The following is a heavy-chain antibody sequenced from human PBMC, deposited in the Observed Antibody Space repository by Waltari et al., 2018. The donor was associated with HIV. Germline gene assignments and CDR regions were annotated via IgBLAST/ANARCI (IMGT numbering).Heavy chain of an antibody. D-gene: IGHD6-13*01. CDR3: ARWGIGAVGLGGIDY. Sequence: QVQLVESGGGVVQPGGSLRLSCAASGFPFSGYGMPWVRQAAGKGLEWVAVIWPDGGDKSHGGSVKGRFTISRDNSKNTLYLQMDSLRAGDTAVYYCARWGIGAVGLGGIDYWGQGTLVTVSS. V-gene: IGHV3-33*01. CDR1: GFPFSGYG. J-gene: IGHJ4*02. CDR2: IWPDGGDK.